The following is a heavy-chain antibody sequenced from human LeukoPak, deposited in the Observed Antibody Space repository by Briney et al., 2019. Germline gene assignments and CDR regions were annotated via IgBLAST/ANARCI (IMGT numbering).Heavy chain of an antibody. Sequence: SGGSLRLSCAASGFTFSTYSMNWVRQAPGKGLEWVSSISSRSSYINYVDSVKGRFTISRDNAKNSLYLQMNSLRVEDTAIYYCARDQLPIAEARQYNWFDLWGQGTLVTVSS. CDR2: ISSRSSYI. CDR1: GFTFSTYS. CDR3: ARDQLPIAEARQYNWFDL. J-gene: IGHJ5*02. V-gene: IGHV3-21*04. D-gene: IGHD1-1*01.